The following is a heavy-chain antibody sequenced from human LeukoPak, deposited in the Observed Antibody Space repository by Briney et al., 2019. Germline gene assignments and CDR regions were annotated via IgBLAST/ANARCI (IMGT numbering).Heavy chain of an antibody. Sequence: PSETLSLTCTVSGGSISSGGYYWSWIRQHPGKGLEWIGYIYYSGSTYYNPSLKSRVTISVDTSKNQFSLKLSSVTAADTAVYYCGRTYMTSARFDPWGQGTLVTVSP. V-gene: IGHV4-31*03. CDR1: GGSISSGGYY. CDR2: IYYSGST. J-gene: IGHJ5*02. CDR3: GRTYMTSARFDP. D-gene: IGHD2-21*02.